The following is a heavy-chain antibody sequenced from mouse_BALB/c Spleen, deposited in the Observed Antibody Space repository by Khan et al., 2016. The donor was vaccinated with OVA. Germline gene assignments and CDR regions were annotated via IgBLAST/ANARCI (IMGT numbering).Heavy chain of an antibody. J-gene: IGHJ4*01. CDR2: ITNSGST. CDR3: ASELGRYYAMDY. CDR1: GYSITRDYA. V-gene: IGHV3-2*02. D-gene: IGHD4-1*01. Sequence: QLEESGPGLVKPSQSLSLTCTVTGYSITRDYAWNWIRQFPGNKLEWMGYITNSGSTNYNPSLKSRISITRDKSKNQFFLQLNSVTTEDTATYYCASELGRYYAMDYWGRGTSVTVSS.